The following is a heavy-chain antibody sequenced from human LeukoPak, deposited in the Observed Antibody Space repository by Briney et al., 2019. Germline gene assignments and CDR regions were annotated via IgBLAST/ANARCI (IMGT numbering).Heavy chain of an antibody. CDR2: IYYSGST. CDR3: ARVGVLGGWTFDY. CDR1: GGSISSGGYY. V-gene: IGHV4-31*03. D-gene: IGHD6-19*01. Sequence: SQTLSLTCTVSGGSISSGGYYWSWIRQHPGKGLEWIGYIYYSGSTYYNPSLKSRVTISVDTSKNQFSLKLSSVTAADTAVYYCARVGVLGGWTFDYWSQGTLVTVSS. J-gene: IGHJ4*02.